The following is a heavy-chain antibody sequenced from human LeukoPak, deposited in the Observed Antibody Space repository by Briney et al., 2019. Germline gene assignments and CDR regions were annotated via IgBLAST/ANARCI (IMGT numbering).Heavy chain of an antibody. J-gene: IGHJ4*02. Sequence: GRSLRLSCAASGFTFSSYAMHWVRQAPGRGLEWVAVISYDGSNKYYADSVKGRFTISRDNSKNTLYLQMNSLRAEDTAVYYCARDRVGATYLFDYWGQGTLVTVSS. D-gene: IGHD1-26*01. V-gene: IGHV3-30-3*01. CDR1: GFTFSSYA. CDR3: ARDRVGATYLFDY. CDR2: ISYDGSNK.